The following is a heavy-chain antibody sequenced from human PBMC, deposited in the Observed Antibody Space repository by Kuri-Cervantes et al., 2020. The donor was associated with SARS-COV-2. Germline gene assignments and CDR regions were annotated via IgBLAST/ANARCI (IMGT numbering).Heavy chain of an antibody. CDR1: GFTFSSYW. CDR3: ARARGYCTNGVCYLWFDP. V-gene: IGHV3-7*03. J-gene: IGHJ5*02. Sequence: GGSLRLSCAASGFTFSSYWMSWVRQAPGKGLEWVANIKQDGSEKYCVDSVKGRFTISRDNAKNSLYLQMNSLRAEDTAVYYCARARGYCTNGVCYLWFDPWGQGTLVTVSS. CDR2: IKQDGSEK. D-gene: IGHD2-8*01.